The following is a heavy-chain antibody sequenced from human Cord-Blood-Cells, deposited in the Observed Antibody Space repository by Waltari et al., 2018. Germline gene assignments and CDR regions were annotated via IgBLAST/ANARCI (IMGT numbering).Heavy chain of an antibody. CDR2: IYHSGST. CDR1: GYSISCGSY. V-gene: IGHV4-38-2*01. CDR3: ARVPLLTGASDY. D-gene: IGHD1-20*01. Sequence: QVQLQESGTGLVTPSATLSLTSAVSGYSISCGSYWGWIRQPPGKRLEWIGSIYHSGSTYYNPSLKSRVTISVDTSKNQFSLKLSSVTAADTAVYYCARVPLLTGASDYWGQGTLVTVSS. J-gene: IGHJ4*02.